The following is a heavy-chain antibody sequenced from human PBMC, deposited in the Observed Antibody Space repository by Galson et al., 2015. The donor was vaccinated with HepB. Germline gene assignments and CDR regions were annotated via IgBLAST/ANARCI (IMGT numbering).Heavy chain of an antibody. D-gene: IGHD2-15*01. CDR1: GYTFTSYA. CDR2: ISAYNGNT. Sequence: SVKVSCKASGYTFTSYAISWVRQAPGQGLEWMGWISAYNGNTNYAQKLQGRVTMTTDTSTSTAYMELRSLRSDDTAVYYCARDPHARSYCSGGSCYSDYWGQGTLVTVSS. J-gene: IGHJ4*02. V-gene: IGHV1-18*01. CDR3: ARDPHARSYCSGGSCYSDY.